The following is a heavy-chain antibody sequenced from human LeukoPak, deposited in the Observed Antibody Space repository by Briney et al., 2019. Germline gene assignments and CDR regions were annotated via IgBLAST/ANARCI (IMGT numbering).Heavy chain of an antibody. CDR1: GFTFSSYW. Sequence: GGSLRLSCAASGFTFSSYWMHWVRQAPGKGLVWVSRINSDGSSTSYADSVKGRFTISRDNAKNTLYLQMNSLRAEDTAVYYCARATVRGFINIAAYYYGMDVWGQGTTVTVSS. CDR3: ARATVRGFINIAAYYYGMDV. J-gene: IGHJ6*02. D-gene: IGHD3-10*01. CDR2: INSDGSST. V-gene: IGHV3-74*01.